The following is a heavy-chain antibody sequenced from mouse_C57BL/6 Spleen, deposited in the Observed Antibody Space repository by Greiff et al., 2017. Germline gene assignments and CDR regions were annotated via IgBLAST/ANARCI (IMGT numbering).Heavy chain of an antibody. Sequence: QVQLQQPGTELVKPGASVKLSCKASGYTFTSYWMHWVKQRPGQGLEWIGNINPSNGGTNYNEKFKGKATLTVDKSSSTAYMQLSSLTSEDSAVYYWAREQLMLRYYAMDYWGQGTSVTVSS. D-gene: IGHD3-2*02. J-gene: IGHJ4*01. V-gene: IGHV1-53*01. CDR1: GYTFTSYW. CDR3: AREQLMLRYYAMDY. CDR2: INPSNGGT.